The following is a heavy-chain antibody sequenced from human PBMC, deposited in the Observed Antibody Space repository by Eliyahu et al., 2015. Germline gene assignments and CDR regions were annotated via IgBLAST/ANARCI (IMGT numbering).Heavy chain of an antibody. J-gene: IGHJ4*02. CDR2: IYWDDDK. Sequence: QITLKESGPTLVKPTQTLTLTCTFSGFSLSTSGVGVGWIRQPPGKALEWLALIYWDDDKRYSPSLKSRLTITKDTSKNQVVLTMTNMDPVDTATYYCGWARQWLPLDYWGQGTLVTVSS. CDR3: GWARQWLPLDY. D-gene: IGHD6-19*01. V-gene: IGHV2-5*02. CDR1: GFSLSTSGVG.